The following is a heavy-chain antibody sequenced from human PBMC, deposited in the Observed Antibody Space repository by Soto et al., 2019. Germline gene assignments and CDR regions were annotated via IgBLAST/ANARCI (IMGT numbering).Heavy chain of an antibody. Sequence: PGGSLRLSCAASGFTFSSYGMHWVRQAPGKGLEWVAVIWYDGSNKYYADSVKGRFTISRDNSKNTLYLQMNSLRAEDTAVYYCARDPAVTTPPYGMDVWGQGTTVTVSS. J-gene: IGHJ6*02. CDR2: IWYDGSNK. V-gene: IGHV3-33*01. CDR3: ARDPAVTTPPYGMDV. CDR1: GFTFSSYG. D-gene: IGHD4-4*01.